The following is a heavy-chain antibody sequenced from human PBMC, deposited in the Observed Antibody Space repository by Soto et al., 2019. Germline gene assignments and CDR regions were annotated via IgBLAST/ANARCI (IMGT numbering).Heavy chain of an antibody. V-gene: IGHV1-69*13. CDR3: VSCGGDCYSNWFDP. J-gene: IGHJ5*02. D-gene: IGHD2-21*02. CDR1: GGTFSSYA. CDR2: IIPIFGTA. Sequence: SVKVSCKASGGTFSSYAISWVRQAPGQGLEWMGGIIPIFGTANYAQKFQGRVTITADESTSTAYMELSSLRSEDTAVYYCVSCGGDCYSNWFDPWGQGTLVTVSS.